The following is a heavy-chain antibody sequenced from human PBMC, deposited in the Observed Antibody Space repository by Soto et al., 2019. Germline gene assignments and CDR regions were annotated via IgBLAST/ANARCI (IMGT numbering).Heavy chain of an antibody. V-gene: IGHV3-23*01. CDR2: ISGSGGST. D-gene: IGHD3-22*01. CDR1: GFTFSSYA. J-gene: IGHJ4*02. CDR3: AKDHGRSSGYYLFDY. Sequence: PGVSLRLSCAASGFTFSSYAMSWVRQAPGKGLEWVSAISGSGGSTYYADSVKGRFTISRDNSKNTLYLQMNSLRAEDTAVYYCAKDHGRSSGYYLFDYWGQGTLVTVSS.